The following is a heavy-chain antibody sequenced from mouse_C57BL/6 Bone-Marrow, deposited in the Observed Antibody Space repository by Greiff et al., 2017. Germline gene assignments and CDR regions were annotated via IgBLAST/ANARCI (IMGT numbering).Heavy chain of an antibody. CDR1: GYTFTSYW. D-gene: IGHD3-1*01. CDR2: INPSSGYT. J-gene: IGHJ4*01. Sequence: QVQLKESGAELAKPGASVKLSCKASGYTFTSYWMHWVKQRPGQGLEWIGYINPSSGYTTYNQKFKDKATLTADKSSSTAYMQLSSLTYEDSAVYYCAFPYRDYAMDYWGQGTSVTVSS. V-gene: IGHV1-7*01. CDR3: AFPYRDYAMDY.